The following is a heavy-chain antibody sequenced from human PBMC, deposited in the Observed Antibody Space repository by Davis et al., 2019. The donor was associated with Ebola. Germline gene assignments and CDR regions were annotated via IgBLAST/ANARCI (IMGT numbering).Heavy chain of an antibody. Sequence: PGGSLRLSCAASGFSFSSYWMHWVRQAPGKGLVWVSNIKSDGSTTNYADSVKGRFTISRDNSKNTLYLQMNSLRAEDTAVYFCARAEESLGPVLADWGQGTLVTVSS. CDR1: GFSFSSYW. CDR2: IKSDGSTT. D-gene: IGHD2/OR15-2a*01. V-gene: IGHV3-74*01. CDR3: ARAEESLGPVLAD. J-gene: IGHJ4*02.